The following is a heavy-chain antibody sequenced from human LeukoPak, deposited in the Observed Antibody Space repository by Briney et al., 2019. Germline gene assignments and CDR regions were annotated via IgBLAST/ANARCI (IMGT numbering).Heavy chain of an antibody. J-gene: IGHJ6*03. CDR1: GFIFNNYG. Sequence: QTGRSLRLSCAASGFIFNNYGMHWVRQAPGKGLEWVAVVSFDGSNNYYADSVKGRFIISRDNSKNTLYLQVNSLRDDDTAVYYCGRDRGRSESSSYMDVWGQGTTVTVSS. V-gene: IGHV3-30*03. D-gene: IGHD6-6*01. CDR3: GRDRGRSESSSYMDV. CDR2: VSFDGSNN.